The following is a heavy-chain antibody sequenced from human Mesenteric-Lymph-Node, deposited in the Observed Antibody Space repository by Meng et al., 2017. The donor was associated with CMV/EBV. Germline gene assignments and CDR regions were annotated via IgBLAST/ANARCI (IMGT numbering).Heavy chain of an antibody. J-gene: IGHJ5*02. CDR2: IYYSGST. CDR3: ARVTQRLNYYDSSGGRSWFDP. CDR1: GGYY. Sequence: GGYYWSWIRQHPGKGLEWIGYIYYSGSTYYNSSLKSRVTISVDTSKNQFSLKLSSVTAADTAVYYCARVTQRLNYYDSSGGRSWFDPWGQGTLVTVSS. D-gene: IGHD3-22*01. V-gene: IGHV4-31*02.